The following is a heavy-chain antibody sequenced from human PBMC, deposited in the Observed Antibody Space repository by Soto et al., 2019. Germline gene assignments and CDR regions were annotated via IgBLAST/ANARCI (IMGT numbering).Heavy chain of an antibody. CDR1: GYSFTSYW. CDR3: ARPFKLGKTGDHYGMDV. Sequence: GESLKISCKGSGYSFTSYWMRWVRQMPLKSLEWMGIIYPGDSDTRYSPSFQGPVTISADKSISPAYLQWSSLKASDTAMYYCARPFKLGKTGDHYGMDVWGQGTTVTVSS. D-gene: IGHD7-27*01. V-gene: IGHV5-51*01. CDR2: IYPGDSDT. J-gene: IGHJ6*02.